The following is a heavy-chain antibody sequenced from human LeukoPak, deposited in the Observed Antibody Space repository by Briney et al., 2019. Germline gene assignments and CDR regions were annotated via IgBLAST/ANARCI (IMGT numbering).Heavy chain of an antibody. Sequence: GGSLRLSCAASGFTFDDYAMHWVRQAPGKGLEWVSGISWNSGSIGYADSVKGRFTISRDNAKNSLYLQMNSLRAEDTAVYYCARERRPQRPYIAAAATFDYWGQGTLVTVSS. V-gene: IGHV3-9*01. CDR1: GFTFDDYA. CDR3: ARERRPQRPYIAAAATFDY. CDR2: ISWNSGSI. D-gene: IGHD6-13*01. J-gene: IGHJ4*02.